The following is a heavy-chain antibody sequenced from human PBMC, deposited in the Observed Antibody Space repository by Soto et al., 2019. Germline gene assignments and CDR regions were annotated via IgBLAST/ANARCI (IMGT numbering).Heavy chain of an antibody. D-gene: IGHD1-1*01. V-gene: IGHV3-21*01. J-gene: IGHJ5*02. CDR1: GFTFSSYS. CDR2: ISSSSSYI. Sequence: PGGSLRLSCAAYGFTFSSYSMNWVRQAPGKGLEWVSSISSSSSYIYYADLVKGRFTISRDNAKNSLYLQMNSLRAEDTAVYYCARDLEQLGFDPWGQGTLVTVSS. CDR3: ARDLEQLGFDP.